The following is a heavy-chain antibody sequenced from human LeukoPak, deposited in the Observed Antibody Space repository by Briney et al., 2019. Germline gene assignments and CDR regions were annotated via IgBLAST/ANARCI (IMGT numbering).Heavy chain of an antibody. J-gene: IGHJ6*02. CDR1: GFTFSSYS. CDR2: ISSSSSYI. V-gene: IGHV3-21*01. Sequence: PGGSLRLSCAASGFTFSSYSMNWVRQAPGKGLEWVSSISSSSSYIYYADSVKGRFTISRDNAKNSLYLQMNSLRAEDTAVYYCARVYDFWSGPSGYYYGMDVWGQGTTVTVS. D-gene: IGHD3-3*01. CDR3: ARVYDFWSGPSGYYYGMDV.